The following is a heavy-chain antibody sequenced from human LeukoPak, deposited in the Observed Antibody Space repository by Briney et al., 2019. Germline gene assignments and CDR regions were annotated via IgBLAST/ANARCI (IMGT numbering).Heavy chain of an antibody. CDR2: ITGSGGTT. V-gene: IGHV3-23*01. Sequence: GGSLRLSCAASGFTFTNYAMSWVRQAPGKGLEWVSAITGSGGTTFYADSVKGRFTISRDNSKNTAYLQMNSLRAEDTAIYYCAKTANFDYWGQGALVTVSS. CDR3: AKTANFDY. CDR1: GFTFTNYA. J-gene: IGHJ4*02. D-gene: IGHD2-21*02.